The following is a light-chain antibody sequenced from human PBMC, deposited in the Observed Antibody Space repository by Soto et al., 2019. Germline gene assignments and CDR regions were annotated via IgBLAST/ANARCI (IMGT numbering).Light chain of an antibody. CDR2: GAS. J-gene: IGKJ4*01. V-gene: IGKV3-15*01. CDR3: QQYNEWPLT. Sequence: ETVMTQSPATLSVSPGERATLSCGASQSVSTNLAWYQQKPGQVPRLLLYGASTRASDIPARFSGSGSGTECTLAIRSLQSEDFAGYYCQQYNEWPLTFGGGTKVEIE. CDR1: QSVSTN.